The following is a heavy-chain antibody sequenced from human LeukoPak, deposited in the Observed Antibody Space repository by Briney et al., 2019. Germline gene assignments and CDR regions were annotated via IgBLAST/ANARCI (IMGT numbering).Heavy chain of an antibody. D-gene: IGHD3-10*01. CDR1: GFTFSNNL. J-gene: IGHJ4*02. Sequence: QPGGSLRLSCAVSGFTFSNNLMHWVRQGPGKGLVWVSHINSDGNTIRYADSVKGRFTISRDNAKNTLYLQMNSLRAEDTAVYFCARDFSGAIDYWGRGTQVTVSS. CDR2: INSDGNTI. CDR3: ARDFSGAIDY. V-gene: IGHV3-74*01.